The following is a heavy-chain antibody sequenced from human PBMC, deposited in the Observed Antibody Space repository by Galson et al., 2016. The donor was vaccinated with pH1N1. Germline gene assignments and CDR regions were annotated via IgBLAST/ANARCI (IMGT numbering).Heavy chain of an antibody. CDR1: GYTFTRYY. J-gene: IGHJ3*01. V-gene: IGHV1-46*03. CDR2: IYPRDGGA. Sequence: LVKVSCKASGYTFTRYYMHWVRQAPGQGLEWVGIIYPRDGGAVYAQRLQGRVTLTRDTSTSTVYMELTSLRPNDTAVYYCAAPHSPRYDFDFWGQGTMVTVSS. D-gene: IGHD1-26*01. CDR3: AAPHSPRYDFDF.